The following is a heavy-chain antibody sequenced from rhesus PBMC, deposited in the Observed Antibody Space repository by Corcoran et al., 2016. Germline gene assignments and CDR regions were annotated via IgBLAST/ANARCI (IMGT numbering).Heavy chain of an antibody. CDR2: IDSNSAGT. CDR1: ASLLGRYY. J-gene: IGHJ4*01. CDR3: ARYWRLVNYYFDY. Sequence: QVQLQESGPGLVKPSETLSLTCPVSASLLGRYYWPWIRQPPGKGLEWIGTIDSNSAGTNYNPSLKSRVTISKDTSKNQCSLKLNSVTAADTAVYYCARYWRLVNYYFDYWGQGVLVTVSS. V-gene: IGHV4-81*01. D-gene: IGHD2-2*01.